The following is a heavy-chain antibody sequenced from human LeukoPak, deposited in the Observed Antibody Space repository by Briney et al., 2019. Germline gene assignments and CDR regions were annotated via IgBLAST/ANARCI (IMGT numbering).Heavy chain of an antibody. D-gene: IGHD5-18*01. CDR3: ARDPRIQLWLGSGGSSGWYGRSVWFDP. CDR1: GGTFSSYA. V-gene: IGHV1-69*13. CDR2: IIPIFGTA. J-gene: IGHJ5*02. Sequence: GASVKVSCKASGGTFSSYAISWVRQAPGQGLEWMGGIIPIFGTANYAQKFQGRVTITADESTSTAYMELSSLRSEDTAVYYCARDPRIQLWLGSGGSSGWYGRSVWFDPWGQGTLVTVSS.